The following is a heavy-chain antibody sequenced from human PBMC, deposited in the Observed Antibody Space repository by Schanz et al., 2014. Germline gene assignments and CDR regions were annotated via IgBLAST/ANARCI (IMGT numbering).Heavy chain of an antibody. J-gene: IGHJ4*02. D-gene: IGHD2-21*01. CDR3: ARTFRCGGGECSTWAD. Sequence: QVQLQQWGAGLLKPSETLSLTCAFSGGSFSGYWWTWVRQSPGKGLEWIGEVNHGGYTNYNPSLKRRVTVSVDMSKKQFSLKLSSVAAADTAVYYCARTFRCGGGECSTWADWGQGTLVTVSS. CDR2: VNHGGYT. CDR1: GGSFSGYW. V-gene: IGHV4-34*01.